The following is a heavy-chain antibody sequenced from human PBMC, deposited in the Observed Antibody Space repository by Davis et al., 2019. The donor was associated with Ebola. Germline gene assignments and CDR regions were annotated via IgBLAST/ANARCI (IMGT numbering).Heavy chain of an antibody. CDR1: GGSISSSSYY. Sequence: MPSETLSLTCTVSGGSISSSSYYWGWIRQPPGKGLEWIGEINHSGSTNYNPSLKSRVTISVDTSKNQFSLKLSSVTAADTAVYYCAILLGRYYYYGMDVWGKGTTVTVSS. CDR3: AILLGRYYYYGMDV. V-gene: IGHV4-39*07. D-gene: IGHD2/OR15-2a*01. J-gene: IGHJ6*04. CDR2: INHSGST.